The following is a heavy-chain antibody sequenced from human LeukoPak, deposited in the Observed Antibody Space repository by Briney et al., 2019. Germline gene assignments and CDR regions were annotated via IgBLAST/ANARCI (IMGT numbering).Heavy chain of an antibody. CDR3: AKGGVATIPFDH. Sequence: GGSLRLSCEASGFTFSHYGIHWVRQAPGEGLEWVAAISGSGGSTYYADSVKGRFTISRDKSKNTLYLQMNSLRAEDTAVYYCAKGGVATIPFDHWGQGTLVTVSS. D-gene: IGHD5-24*01. CDR1: GFTFSHYG. CDR2: ISGSGGST. J-gene: IGHJ4*02. V-gene: IGHV3-23*01.